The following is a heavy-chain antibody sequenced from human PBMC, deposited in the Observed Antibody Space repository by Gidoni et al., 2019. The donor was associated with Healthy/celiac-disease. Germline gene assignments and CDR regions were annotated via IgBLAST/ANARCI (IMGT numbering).Heavy chain of an antibody. D-gene: IGHD3-10*01. CDR1: GFTFISYS. V-gene: IGHV3-21*01. CDR3: AREGSLGAFDY. Sequence: EVQLVESGGGLVKPGGSLRLSCAASGFTFISYSMNWVRQAPGKGLEWVSSISSSSSYIYYADSVKGRFTISRDNAKNSLYLQMNSLRAEDTAVYYCAREGSLGAFDYWGQGTLVTVSS. J-gene: IGHJ4*02. CDR2: ISSSSSYI.